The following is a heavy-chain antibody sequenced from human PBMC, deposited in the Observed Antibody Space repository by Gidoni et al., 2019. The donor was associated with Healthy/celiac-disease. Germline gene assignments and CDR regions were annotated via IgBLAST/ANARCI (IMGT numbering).Heavy chain of an antibody. V-gene: IGHV4-59*08. CDR2: IYYSGST. Sequence: QVQLQESGPGLVKPSETLSLTCTVSGGSISSYYWRWIRQPPGKGLEWIGYIYYSGSTNYNPSLKSRVTISVDTSKNQFSLKLSSVTAADTAVYYCARGYSYGSYYYYYYMDVWGKGTTVTVSS. J-gene: IGHJ6*03. CDR1: GGSISSYY. D-gene: IGHD5-18*01. CDR3: ARGYSYGSYYYYYYMDV.